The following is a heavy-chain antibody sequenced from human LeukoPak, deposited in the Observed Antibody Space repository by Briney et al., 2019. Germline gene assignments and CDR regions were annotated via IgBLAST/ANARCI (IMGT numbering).Heavy chain of an antibody. Sequence: GGSLRLSCVASGFSFSSYSMSWVRQPPGKGLEWVSSISSASNHIPSAESLRGRFTISRDNAKNSLYLQMSGLRAEDTAVYYCARDLGRRADYYGSNFMDVWGQGTTVTVSS. CDR2: ISSASNHI. D-gene: IGHD3-10*01. CDR3: ARDLGRRADYYGSNFMDV. CDR1: GFSFSSYS. J-gene: IGHJ6*02. V-gene: IGHV3-21*01.